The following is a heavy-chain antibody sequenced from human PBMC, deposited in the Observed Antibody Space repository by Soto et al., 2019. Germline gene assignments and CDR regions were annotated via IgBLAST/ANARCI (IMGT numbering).Heavy chain of an antibody. J-gene: IGHJ4*02. D-gene: IGHD3-22*01. V-gene: IGHV4-34*01. CDR3: ARGSRLFKKTNIDY. Sequence: PSETLSLTCAVYGGSFSGYYWSWIRQPPGKGLEWIGEINHSGSTNYNPSLKSRVTISVDTSKNQFSLKLSSVTAADTAVYYCARGSRLFKKTNIDYWGQGTLVTVSS. CDR2: INHSGST. CDR1: GGSFSGYY.